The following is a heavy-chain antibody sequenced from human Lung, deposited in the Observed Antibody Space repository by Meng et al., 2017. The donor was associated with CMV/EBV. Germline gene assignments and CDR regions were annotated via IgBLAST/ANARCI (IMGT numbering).Heavy chain of an antibody. CDR1: GASISSNY. CDR2: ISSTGYL. J-gene: IGHJ3*02. CDR3: AGPDDKGSSPHDPFDI. V-gene: IGHV4-59*01. Sequence: SETXSLXXTVSGASISSNYWSWSRRPPGKGLEYIGSISSTGYLEYSPSLKGRVTISLDTSKNHFSLKLTSVTAADTAMYYCAGPDDKGSSPHDPFDIWGQGXMVTVSS. D-gene: IGHD1-1*01.